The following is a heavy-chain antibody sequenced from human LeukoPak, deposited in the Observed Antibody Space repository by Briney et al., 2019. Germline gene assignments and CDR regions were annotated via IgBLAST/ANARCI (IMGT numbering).Heavy chain of an antibody. J-gene: IGHJ3*02. Sequence: PGGSLRLSCAASGFTFSSYSMNWVRQAPGKGLEWVSSISSSSSYIYYADSVKGRFTISRDNAKNSLYLQMNSLRAEDTAVYYCASLVTTVKEWAFDIWGQGTMVTASS. CDR3: ASLVTTVKEWAFDI. D-gene: IGHD4-17*01. CDR1: GFTFSSYS. CDR2: ISSSSSYI. V-gene: IGHV3-21*01.